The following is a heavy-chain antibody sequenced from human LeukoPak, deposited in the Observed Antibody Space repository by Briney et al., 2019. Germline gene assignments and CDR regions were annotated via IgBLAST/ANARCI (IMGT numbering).Heavy chain of an antibody. CDR3: ARGLGRLGELSLVFGY. CDR1: GFTFSSYA. CDR2: ISYDGSNK. D-gene: IGHD3-16*02. V-gene: IGHV3-30-3*01. Sequence: GGSLRLSCAASGFTFSSYAMHWVRQAPGKGLEWVAVISYDGSNKYYADSVKGRFTISRDNSKNTLYLQINSLRAEDTAVYYCARGLGRLGELSLVFGYWGQGTLVTVSS. J-gene: IGHJ4*02.